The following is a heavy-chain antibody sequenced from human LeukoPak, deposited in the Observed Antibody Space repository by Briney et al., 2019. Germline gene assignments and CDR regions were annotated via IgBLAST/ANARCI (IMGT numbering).Heavy chain of an antibody. D-gene: IGHD3-9*01. CDR1: GVSVSSSRYY. J-gene: IGHJ4*02. V-gene: IGHV4-39*01. Sequence: SETLSLTCTVSGVSVSSSRYYWGWIRQPPGKGLEWIGTIFYSGTTYYNPSLKSRVAISVDTSKNQFSLKLNSVTAADTAVYYCARGPEHYDILTGIDNWGQGTLVTVSS. CDR2: IFYSGTT. CDR3: ARGPEHYDILTGIDN.